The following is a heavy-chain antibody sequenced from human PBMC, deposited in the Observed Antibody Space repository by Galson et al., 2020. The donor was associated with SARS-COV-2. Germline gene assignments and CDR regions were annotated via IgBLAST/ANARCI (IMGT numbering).Heavy chain of an antibody. CDR1: GFTFSSYA. V-gene: IGHV3-30*01. CDR2: ISYDGSNK. D-gene: IGHD2-2*01. Sequence: GGSLRLSCAASGFTFSSYAMHWVRQAPGKGLEWVAVISYDGSNKYYADSVKGRFTISRDNSKNTLYLQMNSLRAEDTAVYYCASSTSLYYYYYMDVWGKGTTVTVSS. CDR3: ASSTSLYYYYYMDV. J-gene: IGHJ6*03.